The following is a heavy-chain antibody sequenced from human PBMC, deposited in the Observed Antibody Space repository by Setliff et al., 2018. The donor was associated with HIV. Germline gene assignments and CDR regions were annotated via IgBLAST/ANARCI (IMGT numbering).Heavy chain of an antibody. D-gene: IGHD4-17*01. CDR3: VRDDYGYNGKGFDY. Sequence: SETLSLTCSVSGGSVSSVNYYWSWIRQPPGKGLEWISSIYHSGSTYYNPSLKSRVTISLDTSNNQISLRLSSVTAADTAMYYCVRDDYGYNGKGFDYWGPGTLVTVSS. CDR1: GGSVSSVNYY. J-gene: IGHJ4*02. V-gene: IGHV4-39*07. CDR2: IYHSGST.